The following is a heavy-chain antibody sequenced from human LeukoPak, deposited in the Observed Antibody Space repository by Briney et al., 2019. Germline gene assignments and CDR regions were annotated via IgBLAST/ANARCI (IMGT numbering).Heavy chain of an antibody. J-gene: IGHJ4*02. CDR2: IYYSGST. V-gene: IGHV4-59*01. D-gene: IGHD3-22*01. CDR1: GGSISGYY. CDR3: ARGRARDSSGYPSY. Sequence: PSETLSLTCTVSGGSISGYYWSWIRQPPGKGLEWIGYIYYSGSTNYNPSLKSRVTISVDTSKNQFSLKLSSVTTADTAVYYCARGRARDSSGYPSYWGQGTLVTVSS.